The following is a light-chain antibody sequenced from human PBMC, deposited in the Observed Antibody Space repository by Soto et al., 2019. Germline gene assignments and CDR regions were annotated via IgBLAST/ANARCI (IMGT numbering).Light chain of an antibody. CDR3: TSYTSDSSVI. J-gene: IGLJ2*01. V-gene: IGLV2-14*03. CDR1: SSDIGGYRY. Sequence: QSALTQPASVSGSPGRSVTISCTGTSSDIGGYRYVSWYQQRPGKAPKLMIHDVTNRPSGVSDRFSGSKSGNTASLTISGLQAEDEADYYCTSYTSDSSVIFGGGTKLT. CDR2: DVT.